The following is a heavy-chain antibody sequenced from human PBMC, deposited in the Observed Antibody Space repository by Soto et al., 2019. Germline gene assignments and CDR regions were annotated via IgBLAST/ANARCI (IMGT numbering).Heavy chain of an antibody. Sequence: PGGSLRLSCEASGFTFTDYHMSWIRQAPGKGLEWVALISETGSHTAYAESVQGRFTISRDNARPSVFLQMTRLRSDDTAMYFCARSLRATSPLTFWGQGTPVTVSS. CDR1: GFTFTDYH. CDR2: ISETGSHT. V-gene: IGHV3-11*06. D-gene: IGHD7-27*01. J-gene: IGHJ4*02. CDR3: ARSLRATSPLTF.